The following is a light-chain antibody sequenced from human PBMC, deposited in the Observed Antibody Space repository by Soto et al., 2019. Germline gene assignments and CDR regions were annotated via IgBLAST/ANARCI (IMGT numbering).Light chain of an antibody. CDR3: QQSYRSPPT. CDR1: RSISSY. Sequence: DIQMTQSPSSLSASVGDRVTITCRASRSISSYLNWYQQKPGKAPKLLIYGASSLQSGVPSRFSGSGSGTDFTLAISSLQPEDFATYYCQQSYRSPPTFGQGTRLEIK. CDR2: GAS. V-gene: IGKV1-39*01. J-gene: IGKJ5*01.